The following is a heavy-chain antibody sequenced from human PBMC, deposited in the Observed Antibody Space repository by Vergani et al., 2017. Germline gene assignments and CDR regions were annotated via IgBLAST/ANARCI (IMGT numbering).Heavy chain of an antibody. CDR2: ISYDGDTA. CDR1: GFRFSDYG. J-gene: IGHJ4*02. D-gene: IGHD1-1*01. Sequence: HVQMVESGGGVVQPGRSLRLSCAVSGFRFSDYGMHWVRQAPGRGLEWVALISYDGDTAYYENSVKGRFTISRDNSKNTLFLQMHSLRVEDTALYYCAKFPLNKTTPDRGDFWGQGSLVTVSS. V-gene: IGHV3-30*18. CDR3: AKFPLNKTTPDRGDF.